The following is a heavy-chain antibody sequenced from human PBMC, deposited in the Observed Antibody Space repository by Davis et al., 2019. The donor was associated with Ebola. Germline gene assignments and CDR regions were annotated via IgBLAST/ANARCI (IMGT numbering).Heavy chain of an antibody. CDR1: GGSFSGYY. J-gene: IGHJ6*02. V-gene: IGHV4-34*01. D-gene: IGHD5-12*01. CDR3: ARLDSGYYYYYGMDV. CDR2: INHSGST. Sequence: MPSETLSLTCAVYGGSFSGYYWSWIRQPLGKGLEWIGEINHSGSTNYNPSLKSRVTISVDTSKNQFSLKLSSVTAADTAVYYCARLDSGYYYYYGMDVWGQGTTVTVSS.